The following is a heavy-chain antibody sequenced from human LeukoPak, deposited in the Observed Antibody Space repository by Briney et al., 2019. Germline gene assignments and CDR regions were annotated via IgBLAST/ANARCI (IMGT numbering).Heavy chain of an antibody. V-gene: IGHV1-18*01. Sequence: ASVKVSCKASGYTFSSYAVSWVRQAPGQGLEWVGWISAYNGNTNYAQKLQGRVTMTTDTSTSTAYMELRSLRSDDTAVYYCAREIAVPHTTVDFDFWGQGTLVTVSS. CDR3: AREIAVPHTTVDFDF. CDR1: GYTFSSYA. CDR2: ISAYNGNT. J-gene: IGHJ4*02. D-gene: IGHD4-23*01.